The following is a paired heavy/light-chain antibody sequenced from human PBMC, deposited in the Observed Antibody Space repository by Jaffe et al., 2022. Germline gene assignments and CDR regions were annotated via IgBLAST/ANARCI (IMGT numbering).Light chain of an antibody. J-gene: IGLJ2*01. CDR2: STS. V-gene: IGLV7-43*01. CDR1: TGAVTSGYY. CDR3: LLYYGGAQDVV. Sequence: QTVVTQEPSLTVSPGGTVTLTCASSTGAVTSGYYPNWFQQKPGQAPRALIYSTSNKHSWTPARFSGSLLGGKAALTLSGVQPEDEAEYYCLLYYGGAQDVVFGGGTKLTVL.
Heavy chain of an antibody. V-gene: IGHV4-59*01. CDR1: GGSISSYY. CDR2: IYYSGST. D-gene: IGHD3-10*01. CDR3: ARMVVQGVFNYYYYYMDV. Sequence: QVQLQESGPGLVKPSETLSLTCTVSGGSISSYYWSWIRQPPGKGLEWIGYIYYSGSTNYNPSLKSRVTISVDTSKNQFSLKLSSVTAADTAVYYCARMVVQGVFNYYYYYMDVWGKGTTVTVSS. J-gene: IGHJ6*03.